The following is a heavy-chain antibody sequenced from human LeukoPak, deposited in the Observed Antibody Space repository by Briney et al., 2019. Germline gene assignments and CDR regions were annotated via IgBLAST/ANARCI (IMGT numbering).Heavy chain of an antibody. D-gene: IGHD3-10*01. J-gene: IGHJ5*02. Sequence: GGSLRLSCAASGFTFSSYWMHWVRQAPGKGLVWVSRINSDGSSTSYADSVKGRFTISRDNAKNTLYLQMNSLRAEDTAVYYCARDPKFTMVRGAHPFNWFDPWGRGTLVTVSS. CDR2: INSDGSST. CDR1: GFTFSSYW. V-gene: IGHV3-74*01. CDR3: ARDPKFTMVRGAHPFNWFDP.